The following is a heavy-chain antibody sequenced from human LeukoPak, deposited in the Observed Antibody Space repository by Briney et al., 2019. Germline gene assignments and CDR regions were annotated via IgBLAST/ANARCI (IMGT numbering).Heavy chain of an antibody. CDR3: ARDDSSSWYVKFDY. Sequence: GGSLRLSCAASGFIFSSYSMNWVRQAPGKGLEWVSSISSSSSYIYYADSVKGRFTISRDNAKNSLYLQMNSLRAEDTAVYYCARDDSSSWYVKFDYWGQGTLVTVSS. CDR1: GFIFSSYS. V-gene: IGHV3-21*01. J-gene: IGHJ4*02. D-gene: IGHD6-13*01. CDR2: ISSSSSYI.